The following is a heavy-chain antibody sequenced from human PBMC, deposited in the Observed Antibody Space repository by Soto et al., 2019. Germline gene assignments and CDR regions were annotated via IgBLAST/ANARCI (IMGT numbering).Heavy chain of an antibody. CDR2: TNPSGGST. CDR1: GYTFTSYY. CDR3: ARAYCSGGSCYSEHLDY. Sequence: GASVKVSCKASGYTFTSYYMHWVRQAPGQGLEWMGITNPSGGSTSYAQKFQGRVTMTRDTSTSTVYMELSSLRSEDTAVYYCARAYCSGGSCYSEHLDYWGQGTLVTVSS. D-gene: IGHD2-15*01. V-gene: IGHV1-46*01. J-gene: IGHJ4*02.